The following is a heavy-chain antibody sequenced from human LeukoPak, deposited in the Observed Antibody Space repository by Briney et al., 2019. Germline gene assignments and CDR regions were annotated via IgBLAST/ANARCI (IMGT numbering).Heavy chain of an antibody. Sequence: SETLSLTCTVSGGSISSYYWSWIRQPAGKGLEWIGRIYTSGSTNYTPSLKSRVTMSVDTSKNQFSLKLSSVTAADTAVYYCARELWFGEPRGFDPWGQGTLVTVSS. J-gene: IGHJ5*02. D-gene: IGHD3-10*01. CDR1: GGSISSYY. CDR2: IYTSGST. V-gene: IGHV4-4*07. CDR3: ARELWFGEPRGFDP.